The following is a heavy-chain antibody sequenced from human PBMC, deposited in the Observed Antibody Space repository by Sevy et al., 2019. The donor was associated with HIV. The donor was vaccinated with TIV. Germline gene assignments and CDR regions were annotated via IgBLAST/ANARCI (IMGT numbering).Heavy chain of an antibody. CDR1: GGSISSSGYY. V-gene: IGHV4-39*01. CDR3: ARHPYGDYVGYFDP. Sequence: SETLSLTCTVSGGSISSSGYYWGWIRQPPGMGLEWLGSIYYSGSTYYNPSLKSRVTISVDTSKNQFSLKMNSVTAADTAVYYCARHPYGDYVGYFDPWGPGTLVTVSS. D-gene: IGHD4-17*01. CDR2: IYYSGST. J-gene: IGHJ5*02.